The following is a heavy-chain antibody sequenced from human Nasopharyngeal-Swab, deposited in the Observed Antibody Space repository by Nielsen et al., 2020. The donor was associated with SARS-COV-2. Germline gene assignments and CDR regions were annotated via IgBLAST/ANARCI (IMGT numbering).Heavy chain of an antibody. V-gene: IGHV3-7*01. CDR2: IKQDGSEK. Sequence: VRQAPGKGLEWVANIKQDGSEKYYVDSVKGRFTIFRDNAKNSLYLQMNSLRAEDTAVYYCARDAFPGIAAAGPDYWGQGTLVTVSS. CDR3: ARDAFPGIAAAGPDY. D-gene: IGHD6-13*01. J-gene: IGHJ4*02.